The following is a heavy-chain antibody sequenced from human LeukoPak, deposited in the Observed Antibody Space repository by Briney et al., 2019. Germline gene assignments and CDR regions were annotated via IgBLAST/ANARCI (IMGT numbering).Heavy chain of an antibody. CDR2: IKQDGSEK. J-gene: IGHJ4*02. CDR3: ASERGYSGYEGDY. V-gene: IGHV3-7*01. Sequence: PGGSLRLSCAASGFTFSSYWMSWVRQAPGKELEWLAYIKQDGSEKYYVDSVKGRFTISRDNAKNSLYLQMNSLRAEDTAVYYCASERGYSGYEGDYWGQGTLVTVSS. D-gene: IGHD5-12*01. CDR1: GFTFSSYW.